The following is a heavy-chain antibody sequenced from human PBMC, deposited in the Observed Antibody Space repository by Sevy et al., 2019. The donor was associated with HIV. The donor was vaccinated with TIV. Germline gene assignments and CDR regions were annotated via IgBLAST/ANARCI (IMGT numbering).Heavy chain of an antibody. Sequence: GGSLRLSCAASGFTFSDYYMSWIRQAPGKGLEWVSYISSSGSTIYYADSVKGRFTISRDNAKNSLYLQMNSLRAEDTAVYYCTTDPYYYHSTGFQPYFDYWGQGTLVTVSS. V-gene: IGHV3-11*01. CDR2: ISSSGSTI. CDR3: TTDPYYYHSTGFQPYFDY. CDR1: GFTFSDYY. J-gene: IGHJ4*02. D-gene: IGHD3-22*01.